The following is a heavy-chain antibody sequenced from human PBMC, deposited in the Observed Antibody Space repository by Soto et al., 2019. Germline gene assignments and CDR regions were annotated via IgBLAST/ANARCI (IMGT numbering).Heavy chain of an antibody. CDR3: ARYCSGGSCYSAYYYYGMDV. V-gene: IGHV3-21*01. CDR2: ISSSSSYI. Sequence: GGSLRLSCAASGFTFSRYSMNWVSHAPGKGLECDSSISSSSSYIYYADSVKGRFTISRDNAKNSLYLQMNSLRTEDMAVYYCARYCSGGSCYSAYYYYGMDVWGQGTTVTVSS. D-gene: IGHD2-15*01. CDR1: GFTFSRYS. J-gene: IGHJ6*02.